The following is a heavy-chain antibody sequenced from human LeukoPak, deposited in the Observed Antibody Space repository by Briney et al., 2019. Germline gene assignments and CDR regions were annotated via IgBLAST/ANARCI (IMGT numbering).Heavy chain of an antibody. CDR1: GFTFSSYG. Sequence: PGRSLRLSCAASGFTFSSYGMHWVRQAPGKGLEWVAVISYDGSNKYYADSVKGRFTISRDNSKNTLYLQMSSLRAEDTAVYYCAKIMVTADHYYYYGMDVWGQGTTVTVSS. CDR3: AKIMVTADHYYYYGMDV. D-gene: IGHD2-21*02. J-gene: IGHJ6*02. CDR2: ISYDGSNK. V-gene: IGHV3-30*18.